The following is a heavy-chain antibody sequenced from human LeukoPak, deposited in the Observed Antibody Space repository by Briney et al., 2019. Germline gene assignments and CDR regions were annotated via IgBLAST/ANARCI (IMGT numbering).Heavy chain of an antibody. CDR1: GYSFTGYY. V-gene: IGHV1-2*02. CDR3: ARDGAQLPFVTMIVVDDPDY. CDR2: INPNSGGT. Sequence: ASVKVSCKASGYSFTGYYMHWVRQAPGQGLEWMGWINPNSGGTNYAQKFQGRVTMTRDTSISTAYMELSRLRSDDTAVYYCARDGAQLPFVTMIVVDDPDYCGQGTLVTVSS. J-gene: IGHJ4*02. D-gene: IGHD3-22*01.